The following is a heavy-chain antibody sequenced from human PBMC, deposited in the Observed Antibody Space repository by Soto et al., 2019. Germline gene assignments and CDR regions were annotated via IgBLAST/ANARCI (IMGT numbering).Heavy chain of an antibody. CDR1: GFTFSGSA. V-gene: IGHV3-73*01. J-gene: IGHJ6*02. Sequence: GGSLRLSCAASGFTFSGSAMHWVRQASGKGLEWVGRIRSKANSYATAYAASVKGSFTISRDDSKNTAYLQMNSLKTEDTAVYYCTRLLMVREPYGMDVWGQGTTVTVSS. D-gene: IGHD3-10*01. CDR3: TRLLMVREPYGMDV. CDR2: IRSKANSYAT.